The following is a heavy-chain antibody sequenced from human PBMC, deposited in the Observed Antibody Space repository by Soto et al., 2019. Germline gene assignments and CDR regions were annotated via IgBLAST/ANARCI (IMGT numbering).Heavy chain of an antibody. J-gene: IGHJ4*02. V-gene: IGHV3-30-3*01. CDR2: ISYDGSNK. CDR3: ARGDREDIAVVVGVRPGEYGVDV. CDR1: GFTFRNYA. D-gene: IGHD2-15*01. Sequence: GGSLRLSCAASGFTFRNYAMHWVRQAPGKGLECVAVISYDGSNKFYRDYVKGRFTISRDNSKNTLYLQINSLRYEDTAVYYCARGDREDIAVVVGVRPGEYGVDVWGQGTLVTVSS.